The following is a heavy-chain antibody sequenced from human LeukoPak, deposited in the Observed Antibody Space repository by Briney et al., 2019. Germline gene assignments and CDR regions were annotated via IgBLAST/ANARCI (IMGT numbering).Heavy chain of an antibody. CDR3: AKDGSVMVNPTYYFDH. J-gene: IGHJ1*01. Sequence: PGGSLRLSCTASGFTFSNSAMHWVRQAPGKGLEWVAIISYDGTKTFYADSVKGRFAISRDSPGNMLYLQMNSLRAEETAVYYCAKDGSVMVNPTYYFDHWGQGVLVTVSS. D-gene: IGHD3-22*01. CDR1: GFTFSNSA. V-gene: IGHV3-30*09. CDR2: ISYDGTKT.